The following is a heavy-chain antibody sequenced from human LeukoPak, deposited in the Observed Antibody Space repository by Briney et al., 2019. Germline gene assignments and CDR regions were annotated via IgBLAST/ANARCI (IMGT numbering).Heavy chain of an antibody. CDR3: AKVTGSSWGAYDM. J-gene: IGHJ3*02. CDR1: GFTFDDFA. Sequence: GGSLRLSCAASGFTFDDFAMHWVRQGPGKGLEWVSGINWNSGSIAYADSVKGRFTITRDNAKNSLYLQMNSLRAEDMALYYCAKVTGSSWGAYDMSSQGTMVTVSS. V-gene: IGHV3-9*03. D-gene: IGHD3-9*01. CDR2: INWNSGSI.